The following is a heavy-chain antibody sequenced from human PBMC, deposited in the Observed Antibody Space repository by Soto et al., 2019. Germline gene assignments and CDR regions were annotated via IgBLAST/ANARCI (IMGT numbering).Heavy chain of an antibody. D-gene: IGHD3-22*01. CDR2: IIPNFDAA. Sequence: QVQLVQSGAEVKKPGSSVKVSCKASGDTFNNYAISWVRQAPGQGLEWVGGIIPNFDAANSAQKFQGRVTITADESTSTAYMELYSLRSEDTAVYYCAKGSYYDASSSFDTTGMDYRYFGLDVWGQGTTVTVSS. CDR1: GDTFNNYA. J-gene: IGHJ6*02. CDR3: AKGSYYDASSSFDTTGMDYRYFGLDV. V-gene: IGHV1-69*01.